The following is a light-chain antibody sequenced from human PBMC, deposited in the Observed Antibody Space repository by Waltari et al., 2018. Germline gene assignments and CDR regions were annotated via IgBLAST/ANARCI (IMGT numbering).Light chain of an antibody. CDR1: SSDIGGYKY. Sequence: QAALTQPRSVSGSPGQSVTISCNGSSSDIGGYKYVSWYQHHPGTAPKLIIAEVTKRPSGVSGRFSGSKSGTTASLTISGLRSEDEADYYCCSYAGSHTFYIFGTGT. V-gene: IGLV2-11*01. J-gene: IGLJ1*01. CDR3: CSYAGSHTFYI. CDR2: EVT.